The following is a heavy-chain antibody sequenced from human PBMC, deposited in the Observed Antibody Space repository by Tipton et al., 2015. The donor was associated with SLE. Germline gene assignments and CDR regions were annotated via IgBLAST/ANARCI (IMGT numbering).Heavy chain of an antibody. D-gene: IGHD2-21*02. Sequence: SLRLSCSGSGFTFSSYALHWVRQAPGKGLEYVSGISTTGGSTNYPDSVKGRFTISRDNSKDTVYLQMNYLRAEDTAEYYCAVGSDCSQWGQGTPVIVSS. CDR3: AVGSDCSQ. CDR2: ISTTGGST. J-gene: IGHJ4*02. V-gene: IGHV3-64*04. CDR1: GFTFSSYA.